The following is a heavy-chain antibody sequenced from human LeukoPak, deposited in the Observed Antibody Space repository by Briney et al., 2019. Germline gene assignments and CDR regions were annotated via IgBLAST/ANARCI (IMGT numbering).Heavy chain of an antibody. CDR3: ARDHANNAFDQ. D-gene: IGHD1-14*01. CDR1: GGTFSSYA. Sequence: ASVNVSCKASGGTFSSYAISWVRQAPGQGLEWMGGIIPNSGGTNYAQKFQGRVTMTRDTSINTAYMELSRLRFDDTAVYYCARDHANNAFDQWGRGTLVTVSS. J-gene: IGHJ4*02. CDR2: IIPNSGGT. V-gene: IGHV1-2*02.